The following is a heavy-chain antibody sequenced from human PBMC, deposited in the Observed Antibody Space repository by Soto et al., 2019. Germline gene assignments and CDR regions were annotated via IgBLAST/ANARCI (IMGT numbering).Heavy chain of an antibody. CDR2: IIPMFGAA. CDR1: GGTFSRYT. V-gene: IGHV1-69*13. Sequence: SVKVSCKASGGTFSRYTLHWVRQAPGQGLEGMGVIIPMFGAANYAQKFQGRVTITADESTSTAHMELSSVRSEDTAIYYCARRIHGDYSSFDQWGQGTPVTVSS. J-gene: IGHJ4*02. D-gene: IGHD4-17*01. CDR3: ARRIHGDYSSFDQ.